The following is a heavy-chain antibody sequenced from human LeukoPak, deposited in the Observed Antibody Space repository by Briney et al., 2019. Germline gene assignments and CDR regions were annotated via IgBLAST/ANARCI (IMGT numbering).Heavy chain of an antibody. CDR2: ISYDGSNK. Sequence: GRSLRLSCAASGFTFSSYSMHWVRQAPGKGLEWVAVISYDGSNKYYADSVKGRFTISRDNSKNTLYLQMNSLRAEDTAVYYCAKADCSGGSSYAGYWGQGTLVTVSS. CDR1: GFTFSSYS. V-gene: IGHV3-30*18. CDR3: AKADCSGGSSYAGY. D-gene: IGHD2-15*01. J-gene: IGHJ4*02.